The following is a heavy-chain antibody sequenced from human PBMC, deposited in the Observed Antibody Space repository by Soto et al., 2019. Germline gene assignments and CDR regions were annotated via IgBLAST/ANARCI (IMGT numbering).Heavy chain of an antibody. V-gene: IGHV5-51*01. Sequence: PGESLKISCKGSGYSFTSYWIGWVRQMPGKGLEWMGIIYPGDSDTRYSPSFQGQVTISADKSISTAYLQWSSLKASDTAMYYCARRGYCSSTSCSDWFDPWGQGTLVTVSS. CDR1: GYSFTSYW. CDR2: IYPGDSDT. D-gene: IGHD2-2*01. J-gene: IGHJ5*02. CDR3: ARRGYCSSTSCSDWFDP.